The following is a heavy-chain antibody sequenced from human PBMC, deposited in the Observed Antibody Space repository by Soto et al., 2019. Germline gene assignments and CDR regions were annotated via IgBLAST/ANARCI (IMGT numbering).Heavy chain of an antibody. V-gene: IGHV3-74*01. D-gene: IGHD4-17*01. CDR3: AKDHLPTTITTPWFDP. Sequence: GGSLRLSCAASGFTFSSYWMHWVRQAPGKGLVWVSRINSDGSSISYADSVKGRFSISRDNYKNTLYLQMNSLRAEDTAVYYCAKDHLPTTITTPWFDPWGQGTLVTVSS. J-gene: IGHJ5*02. CDR2: INSDGSSI. CDR1: GFTFSSYW.